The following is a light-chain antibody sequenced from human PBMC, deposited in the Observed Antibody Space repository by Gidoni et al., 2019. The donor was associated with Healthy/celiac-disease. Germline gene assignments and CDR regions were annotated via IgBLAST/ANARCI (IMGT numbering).Light chain of an antibody. Sequence: EIVLTQSPATLSLSPGERATLSCRASQSVSSYLAWYQQNPGQAPRLLIYDASNRATGIPARFSGSGSGTDFTLTISSLEPEDFAVYYCQQRSNWPTFGHXTRLEIK. CDR2: DAS. J-gene: IGKJ5*01. V-gene: IGKV3-11*01. CDR1: QSVSSY. CDR3: QQRSNWPT.